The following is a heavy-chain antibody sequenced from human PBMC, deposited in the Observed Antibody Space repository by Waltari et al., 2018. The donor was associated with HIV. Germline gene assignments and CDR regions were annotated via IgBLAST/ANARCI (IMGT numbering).Heavy chain of an antibody. CDR2: FHYTGNT. V-gene: IGHV4-39*01. J-gene: IGHJ4*02. Sequence: QLQLQESGPGLVKPSETLSLTCTVSGSSMSDTGDYHWGWIRQPPGKGLEWIGNFHYTGNTFYNPSRKSRVPIAADTSKNQFSLKLSSLTAADTAVYFCMRHRGYFPPDYWGQGTLVTVSS. CDR3: MRHRGYFPPDY. CDR1: GSSMSDTGDYH. D-gene: IGHD1-26*01.